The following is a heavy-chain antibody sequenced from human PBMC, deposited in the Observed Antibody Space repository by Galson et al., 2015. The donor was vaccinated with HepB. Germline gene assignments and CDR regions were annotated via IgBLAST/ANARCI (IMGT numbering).Heavy chain of an antibody. CDR1: GLTLHRYN. CDR3: ARDRVEQWLENHFDY. CDR2: ISYDGSIK. J-gene: IGHJ4*02. D-gene: IGHD6-19*01. V-gene: IGHV3-30*03. Sequence: SLRLSCAASGLTLHRYNMNWVRRAPGKGLEWVAVISYDGSIKYYADSVKGRSTISRDSSKNTLYLQMNSLRVEDTAIYYCARDRVEQWLENHFDYWGQGTLVTVSS.